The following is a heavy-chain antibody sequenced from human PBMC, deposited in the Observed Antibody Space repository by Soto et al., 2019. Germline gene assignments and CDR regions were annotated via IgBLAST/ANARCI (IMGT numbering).Heavy chain of an antibody. J-gene: IGHJ6*02. CDR3: ARADCSGGSCPYYYYGMDV. CDR1: GGSFSGYY. V-gene: IGHV4-34*01. CDR2: INHSGST. D-gene: IGHD2-15*01. Sequence: SETLSLTCAVYGGSFSGYYWSWIRQPPGKGLEWIGEINHSGSTNYNPSLKSRVTISVDTSKNQFSLKLSSVTAADTAVYYCARADCSGGSCPYYYYGMDVWGQGTTV.